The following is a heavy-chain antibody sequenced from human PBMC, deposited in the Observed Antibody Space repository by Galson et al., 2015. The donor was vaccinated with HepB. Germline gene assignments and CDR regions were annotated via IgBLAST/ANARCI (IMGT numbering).Heavy chain of an antibody. J-gene: IGHJ2*01. D-gene: IGHD4-23*01. V-gene: IGHV2-5*02. CDR1: GFSLSTSGVG. CDR3: AHSSALDYSGNWYFDL. CDR2: IYWDDDR. Sequence: PALVKPTQTLTLTCAFSGFSLSTSGVGVGWIRQPPGKALEWLVLIYWDDDRRYSPSLKTRLTIAKDTSKNQVVLTMTNMDPVDTATYYCAHSSALDYSGNWYFDLWGRGTLVTVSS.